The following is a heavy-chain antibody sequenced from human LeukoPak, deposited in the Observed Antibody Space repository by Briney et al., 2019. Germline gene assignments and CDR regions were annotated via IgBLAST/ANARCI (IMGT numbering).Heavy chain of an antibody. CDR1: GFIFSDYY. D-gene: IGHD3-10*01. Sequence: GGSLRLTCAATGFIFSDYYMSWIRQAPGKGLEWISYLTSRSSGSTKYYADSVKGRFSISRDNAKNSLYLQMNSLRVEDTAVYYCARIPAWLGAFGYFDLWGRSTLLTVSS. V-gene: IGHV3-11*01. CDR3: ARIPAWLGAFGYFDL. J-gene: IGHJ2*01. CDR2: LTSRSSGSTK.